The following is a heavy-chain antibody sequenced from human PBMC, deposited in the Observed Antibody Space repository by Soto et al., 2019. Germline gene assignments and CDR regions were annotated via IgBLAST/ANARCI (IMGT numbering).Heavy chain of an antibody. J-gene: IGHJ6*02. CDR3: ARAPPVYSLRYRYSGMDV. D-gene: IGHD2-21*01. Sequence: EVQLVESGGGLVQPGGSLRLSCAAPGFTFGSYWMHWVRQAPGKGLVWVSHISLDGSRTTYADSVKGRFTISRDNAKSTLYLLMNSLRAEDTAVYYCARAPPVYSLRYRYSGMDVWGQGTKVTVYS. V-gene: IGHV3-74*01. CDR1: GFTFGSYW. CDR2: ISLDGSRT.